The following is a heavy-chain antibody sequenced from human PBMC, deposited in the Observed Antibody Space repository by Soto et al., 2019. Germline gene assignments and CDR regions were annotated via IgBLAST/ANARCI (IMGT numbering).Heavy chain of an antibody. CDR2: FDPEDGET. V-gene: IGHV1-24*01. J-gene: IGHJ5*02. D-gene: IGHD3-16*02. CDR1: GYTLTELS. Sequence: ASVKVSCKVSGYTLTELSMHWVRQAPGKGLEWMGGFDPEDGETIYAQKFQGRVTMTEDTSTDTAYIELSSLRSEDTAVYYCATVRLRLGELSLFPWFDPWGQGTLVTVSS. CDR3: ATVRLRLGELSLFPWFDP.